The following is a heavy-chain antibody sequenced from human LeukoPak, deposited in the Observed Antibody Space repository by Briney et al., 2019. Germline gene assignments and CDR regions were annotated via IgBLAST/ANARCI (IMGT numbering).Heavy chain of an antibody. Sequence: ASVKVSCKTSGYTFTNYGISWVRQAPGQRLEWIGWISAYTGNTNYAQRLQGRVTMTTDTSTSAAYMELRSLRSDDTAVYYCGRLGYCSGSSCPTSYYNWFDPWGQGTLVTVSS. CDR2: ISAYTGNT. J-gene: IGHJ5*02. CDR1: GYTFTNYG. V-gene: IGHV1-18*01. D-gene: IGHD2-15*01. CDR3: GRLGYCSGSSCPTSYYNWFDP.